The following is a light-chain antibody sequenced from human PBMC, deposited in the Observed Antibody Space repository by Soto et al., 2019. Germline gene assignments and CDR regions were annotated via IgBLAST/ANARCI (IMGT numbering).Light chain of an antibody. J-gene: IGLJ2*01. V-gene: IGLV1-44*01. CDR1: SSNIGSNT. CDR3: AAWDDSLNGPV. CDR2: SNN. Sequence: QSVLTQPPSASGIPGQRVTISCSGSSSNIGSNTVNWYQQLPGTAPKLLIYSNNQRPSGVPDRFSGSKSGTSASLAISGLQCEDEADYYCAAWDDSLNGPVFGGGTKVTVL.